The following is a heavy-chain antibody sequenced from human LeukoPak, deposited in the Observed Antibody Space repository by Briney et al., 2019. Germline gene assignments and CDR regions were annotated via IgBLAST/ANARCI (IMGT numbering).Heavy chain of an antibody. Sequence: GSLRLSCAVSGFTFSSYGLHWVRQAPGEGLEWVAVISYDGSKIYFADSVKGRFTISRDNARNTVFLQMNSLRPEDTAVYYCARDLKHRGDYADYWGQGTLVTVSS. V-gene: IGHV3-30*04. CDR3: ARDLKHRGDYADY. J-gene: IGHJ4*02. D-gene: IGHD4-17*01. CDR2: ISYDGSKI. CDR1: GFTFSSYG.